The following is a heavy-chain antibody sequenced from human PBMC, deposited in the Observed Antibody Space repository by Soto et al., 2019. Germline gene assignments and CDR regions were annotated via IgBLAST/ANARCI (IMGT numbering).Heavy chain of an antibody. CDR1: GGSIGSGGYY. J-gene: IGHJ5*02. D-gene: IGHD6-13*01. CDR2: IYYSGST. CDR3: ARASRGSSWSLNWFDP. V-gene: IGHV4-31*03. Sequence: SSETLSLTCTVSGGSIGSGGYYWSWIRQHPGKGLEWIGYIYYSGSTYYNPSLKSRVTISVDTSKNQFSLKLSSVTAADTAVYYCARASRGSSWSLNWFDPWGQGTLVTVSS.